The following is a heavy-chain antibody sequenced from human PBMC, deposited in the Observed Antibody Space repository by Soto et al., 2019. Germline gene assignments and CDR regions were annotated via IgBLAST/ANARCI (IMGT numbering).Heavy chain of an antibody. J-gene: IGHJ4*02. CDR2: ISAYNGNT. V-gene: IGHV1-18*01. D-gene: IGHD3-3*01. Sequence: GASVKVSCKASGYTFTSYGISWVRQAPGQGLEWMGWISAYNGNTNYAQKLQGRVTMTTDTSASTAYMELSSLRSEDTAVYYCAVNNYDFWSGYYTPVGDWGQGTLVTVSS. CDR3: AVNNYDFWSGYYTPVGD. CDR1: GYTFTSYG.